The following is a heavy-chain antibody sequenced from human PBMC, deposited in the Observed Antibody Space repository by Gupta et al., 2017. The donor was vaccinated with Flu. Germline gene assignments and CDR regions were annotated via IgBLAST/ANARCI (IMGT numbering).Heavy chain of an antibody. Sequence: QVQLQDSGPGLVKPSETLSLTCTVTGGSISSYSWSWNRQPRGKGLEWIGYIDYSGSTNYNPSLKSRVTISVDTSKNQFSLKLSSVTAADTAVYYCAREARDYDILTGYYWGSGFDYWGQGTLVTVSS. CDR1: GGSISSYS. CDR2: IDYSGST. D-gene: IGHD3-9*01. V-gene: IGHV4-59*01. J-gene: IGHJ4*02. CDR3: AREARDYDILTGYYWGSGFDY.